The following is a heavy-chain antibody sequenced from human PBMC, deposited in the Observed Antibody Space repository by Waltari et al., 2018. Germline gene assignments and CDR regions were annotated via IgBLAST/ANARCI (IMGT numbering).Heavy chain of an antibody. D-gene: IGHD5-12*01. CDR1: GYSISSGYS. V-gene: IGHV4-38-2*01. CDR3: ASSSSGYDFSDY. CDR2: IYHSGST. J-gene: IGHJ4*02. Sequence: QVQLQESGPGLVKPSETLSLTCAVSGYSISSGYSWGWIRQPPGKGLEWIGSIYHSGSTYYNPSLKSRVTISVDTSKNQFSLKLSSVTAADTAVYYCASSSSGYDFSDYWGQGTLVTVSS.